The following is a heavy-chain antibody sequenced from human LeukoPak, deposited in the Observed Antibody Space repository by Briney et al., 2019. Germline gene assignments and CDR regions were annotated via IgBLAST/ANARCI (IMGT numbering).Heavy chain of an antibody. V-gene: IGHV3-21*01. CDR1: GFTFSSYS. J-gene: IGHJ4*02. CDR3: ARLNSVLGGVSDH. Sequence: PGGSLRLSCAASGFTFSSYSMNWVRQAPGKGLEWVSSISSSSSYIYYADSVKGRFTISRDNAKNSLYLQMNSLRAEDTAVYYCARLNSVLGGVSDHWGQGTLVTVSS. CDR2: ISSSSSYI. D-gene: IGHD2/OR15-2a*01.